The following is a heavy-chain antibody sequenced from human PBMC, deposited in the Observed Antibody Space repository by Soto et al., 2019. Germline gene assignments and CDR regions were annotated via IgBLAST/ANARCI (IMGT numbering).Heavy chain of an antibody. V-gene: IGHV1-18*01. CDR1: GYTFTSYH. J-gene: IGHJ4*02. D-gene: IGHD3-10*01. CDR3: AKEGEIVD. Sequence: QVQLVQSGAEVKKPGASVKVSCKASGYTFTSYHITWVRQAPGQGLEWMGWLSPYNDNTNYAQRLQGRVTMTTDTSTSTAYRELRSLRTDGTAVYYCAKEGEIVDWGQGTLVTVSS. CDR2: LSPYNDNT.